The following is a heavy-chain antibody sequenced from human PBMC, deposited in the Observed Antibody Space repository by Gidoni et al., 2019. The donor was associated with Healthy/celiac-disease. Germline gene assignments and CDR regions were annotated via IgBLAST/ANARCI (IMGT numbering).Heavy chain of an antibody. D-gene: IGHD6-13*01. CDR3: AKGNSSSWYGDAFDI. V-gene: IGHV3-9*01. CDR2: ISWNSGSI. J-gene: IGHJ3*02. Sequence: EVQLVESGGGLVQPGRSLRLSCAASGFTFADYAMHWVRQAPGKGLEWVSGISWNSGSIGYADSVKGRFTISRDNAKNSLYLQMNSLRAEDTALYYCAKGNSSSWYGDAFDIWGQGTMVTVSS. CDR1: GFTFADYA.